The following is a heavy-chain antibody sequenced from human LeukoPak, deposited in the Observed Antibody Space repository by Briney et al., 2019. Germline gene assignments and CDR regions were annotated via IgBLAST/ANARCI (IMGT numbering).Heavy chain of an antibody. CDR2: INAATGDT. Sequence: ASVTVSCKTSGYNFNDYYVNWVRQIPGQAYEWLGWINAATGDTKFAEKFQDRVTLTRDLSVNTAYMDLRSLTSDDAAIYYCARELFRHYEWSQRGFDFWGQGTLVTVSS. CDR3: ARELFRHYEWSQRGFDF. J-gene: IGHJ4*02. D-gene: IGHD3-16*01. CDR1: GYNFNDYY. V-gene: IGHV1-2*02.